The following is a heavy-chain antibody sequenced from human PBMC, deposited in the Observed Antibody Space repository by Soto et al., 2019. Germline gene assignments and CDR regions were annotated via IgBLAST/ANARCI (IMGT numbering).Heavy chain of an antibody. Sequence: QVQLVESGGGVVQPGRSLRLSCAASGLTFSSYGMHWVRQAPGKGLEGVAVIWYDGSNKYYADSVKGRFTISRDNSKNTLYLQMNSLRAEDTAVYYCARDRGYDFWSGYYSKGYYYYGMDVWGQGTTVTVSS. CDR2: IWYDGSNK. J-gene: IGHJ6*02. V-gene: IGHV3-33*01. CDR1: GLTFSSYG. CDR3: ARDRGYDFWSGYYSKGYYYYGMDV. D-gene: IGHD3-3*01.